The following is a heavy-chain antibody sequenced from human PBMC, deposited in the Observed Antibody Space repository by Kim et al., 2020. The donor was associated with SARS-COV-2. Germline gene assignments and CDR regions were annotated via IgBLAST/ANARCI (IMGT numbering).Heavy chain of an antibody. V-gene: IGHV3-9*01. J-gene: IGHJ6*02. CDR3: AKDYGLRGYDAYYYGMDV. CDR1: GFTFDDYA. D-gene: IGHD5-12*01. Sequence: GGSLRLSCAASGFTFDDYAMHWVRQAPGKGLEWVSGISWNSGSIGYADSVKGRFTISRDNAKNSLYLQMNSLRAEDTALYYCAKDYGLRGYDAYYYGMDVWGQGTTVTVSS. CDR2: ISWNSGSI.